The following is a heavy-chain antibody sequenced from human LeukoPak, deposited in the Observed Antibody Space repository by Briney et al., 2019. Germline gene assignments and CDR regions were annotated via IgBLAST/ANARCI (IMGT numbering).Heavy chain of an antibody. Sequence: GGSLRLSCAASGFTFSSYAMSWVRQAPGKGLEWVSAISGSGGSTYYADSVKGRFTISRDNSKNTLYLQMNSLRAEDTAVYYCAKDSLQGFNSYYYDSSGYFFDYWGQGTLVTVSS. D-gene: IGHD3-22*01. J-gene: IGHJ4*02. CDR1: GFTFSSYA. CDR2: ISGSGGST. CDR3: AKDSLQGFNSYYYDSSGYFFDY. V-gene: IGHV3-23*01.